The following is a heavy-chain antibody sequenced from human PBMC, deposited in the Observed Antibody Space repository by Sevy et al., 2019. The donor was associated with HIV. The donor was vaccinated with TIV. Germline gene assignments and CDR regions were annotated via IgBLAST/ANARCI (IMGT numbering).Heavy chain of an antibody. CDR2: ISGSGGRT. CDR1: GFIFSNYT. D-gene: IGHD3-9*01. V-gene: IGHV3-23*01. J-gene: IGHJ4*02. Sequence: GGSLRLCCAASGFIFSNYTMSWVRQAPGKGLERASVISGSGGRTHYADSVKGRFTISRENSKNTLYLQMNSLRAEDTAVYYCAKRFPKGTYFDIWGQGTLVTVSS. CDR3: AKRFPKGTYFDI.